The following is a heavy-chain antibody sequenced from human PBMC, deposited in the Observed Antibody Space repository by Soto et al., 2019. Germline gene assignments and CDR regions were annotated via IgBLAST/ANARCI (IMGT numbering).Heavy chain of an antibody. CDR1: GYTFTSYD. CDR3: AREGIAAAGKNWFDP. CDR2: MNPNSANT. D-gene: IGHD6-13*01. Sequence: ASVKVSCKASGYTFTSYDINWVRQATGQGLEWMGWMNPNSANTGYAQKFQGRVTITRDTSASTAYMELSSLRSEDTAVYYCAREGIAAAGKNWFDPWGQGTLVTVSS. J-gene: IGHJ5*02. V-gene: IGHV1-8*01.